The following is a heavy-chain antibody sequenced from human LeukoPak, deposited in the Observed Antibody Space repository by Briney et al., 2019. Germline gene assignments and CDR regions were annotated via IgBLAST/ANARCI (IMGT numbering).Heavy chain of an antibody. CDR2: ISGSGGST. J-gene: IGHJ4*02. V-gene: IGHV3-23*01. D-gene: IGHD6-19*01. CDR3: AKSYSSGWYVFDY. Sequence: PGGSLRLSCAASGFTFSSHAMSWVRQAPGKGLEWVSAISGSGGSTYYADSVKGRFTISRDNSKNTLYLQMNSLRAEDTAVYYCAKSYSSGWYVFDYWGQGTLVTVSS. CDR1: GFTFSSHA.